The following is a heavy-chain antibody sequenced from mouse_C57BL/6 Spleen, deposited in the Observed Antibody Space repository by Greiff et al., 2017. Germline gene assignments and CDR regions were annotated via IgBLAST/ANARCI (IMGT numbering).Heavy chain of an antibody. CDR3: AREGEWVRQYWYFDV. CDR1: GYTFTSYW. Sequence: VQLQQPGAELVKPGASVKLSCKASGYTFTSYWMHWVKQRPGRGLEWIGRIDPNSGGTKYNEKFKSKATLTVDKPSSTAYMQLSSLTYEDSAVYYWAREGEWVRQYWYFDVWGTGTTVTVSA. CDR2: IDPNSGGT. D-gene: IGHD2-14*01. V-gene: IGHV1-72*01. J-gene: IGHJ1*03.